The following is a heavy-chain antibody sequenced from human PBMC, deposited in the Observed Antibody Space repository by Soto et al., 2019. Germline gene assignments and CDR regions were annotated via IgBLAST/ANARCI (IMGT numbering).Heavy chain of an antibody. V-gene: IGHV3-30*18. J-gene: IGHJ6*02. CDR1: GFTFSSYG. Sequence: QVQLVESGGGVVQPGRSLRLSCAASGFTFSSYGMHWVRQAPGKGLEWVAVISYDGSNKYYADSLKGRFTVSRDNSKNTLYLQMSSLGAEDTAVYYCVKDGSSGWPYYYGMDVWGQGTTVTVSS. CDR2: ISYDGSNK. CDR3: VKDGSSGWPYYYGMDV. D-gene: IGHD6-19*01.